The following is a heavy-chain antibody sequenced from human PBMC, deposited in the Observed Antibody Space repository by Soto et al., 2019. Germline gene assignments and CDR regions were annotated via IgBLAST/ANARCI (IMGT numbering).Heavy chain of an antibody. D-gene: IGHD5-18*01. Sequence: EVQLVESGGGLVQPGGSLRLSCAASGFTFSRHWMHWVRQVPGKGLVWVSRINNDGSSTSYADSVKGRFTISRDNAKNTLYLQMNSLRAEDTAVYYCARSLLHLWGYGMDVWGQGTTVTVSS. V-gene: IGHV3-74*01. CDR1: GFTFSRHW. CDR3: ARSLLHLWGYGMDV. CDR2: INNDGSST. J-gene: IGHJ6*02.